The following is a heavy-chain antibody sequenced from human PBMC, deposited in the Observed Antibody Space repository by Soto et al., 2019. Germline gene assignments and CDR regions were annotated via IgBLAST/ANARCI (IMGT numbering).Heavy chain of an antibody. V-gene: IGHV3-7*05. Sequence: GGSLRLSCAASGFTFSSYWMSWVRQAPGKGLEWVANIKQDGSEKYYVDSVRGGLIISKDNAKNSLYLQMNSLRAEDTAVYYCARDALSSLWSRQYYYYGMDVWGQGTTVTVSS. D-gene: IGHD5-18*01. J-gene: IGHJ6*02. CDR1: GFTFSSYW. CDR3: ARDALSSLWSRQYYYYGMDV. CDR2: IKQDGSEK.